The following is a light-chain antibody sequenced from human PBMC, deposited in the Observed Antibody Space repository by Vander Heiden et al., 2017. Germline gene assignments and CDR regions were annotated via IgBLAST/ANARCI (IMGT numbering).Light chain of an antibody. J-gene: IGLJ1*01. CDR3: AVWDDSLSGRV. CDR2: RNN. V-gene: IGLV1-47*01. Sequence: QSVLTQPPSASGTPGQRVTISCSGSSSNIGSNYVYWYQQFPGTAPKVLIYRNNQRPSGVPDRVSGSKSGTSASLDISGLRSEDEADYYGAVWDDSLSGRVFGTGTKVTVL. CDR1: SSNIGSNY.